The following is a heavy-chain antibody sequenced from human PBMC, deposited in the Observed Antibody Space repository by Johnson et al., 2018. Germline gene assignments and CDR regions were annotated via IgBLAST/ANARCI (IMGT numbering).Heavy chain of an antibody. D-gene: IGHD2-21*01. CDR2: VGATVRTT. CDR3: AKEGLLIVHWGNWFDS. CDR1: GFTFDDYV. Sequence: VQLVQSGGGVIQPGGSLRLSCAASGFTFDDYVKAWVRQSPGKGLEWVSAVGATVRTTSYADSVTGRVIISRDTSKNTVVMEMKSLRVGDTGIYYCAKEGLLIVHWGNWFDSWGQGTLVSVSS. V-gene: IGHV3-23*04. J-gene: IGHJ5*01.